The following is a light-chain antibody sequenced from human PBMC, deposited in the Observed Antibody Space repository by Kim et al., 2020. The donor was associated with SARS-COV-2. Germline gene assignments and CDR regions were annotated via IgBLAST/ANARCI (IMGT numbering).Light chain of an antibody. Sequence: NFMLTQPHSVSESPGKTVTISCTRSSGSIASTNVQWYQQRPGTSPTAVIFENNPRPSGVPDRFYCSIDGSSNSASLTITGLKTEDEADYYCQSFDSNIEVFGGGTQLTVL. J-gene: IGLJ3*02. CDR3: QSFDSNIEV. CDR1: SGSIASTN. V-gene: IGLV6-57*01. CDR2: ENN.